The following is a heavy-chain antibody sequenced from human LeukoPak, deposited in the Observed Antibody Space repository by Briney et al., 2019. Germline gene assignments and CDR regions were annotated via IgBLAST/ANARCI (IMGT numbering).Heavy chain of an antibody. J-gene: IGHJ6*03. CDR2: IKQDGSEK. Sequence: GGSLRLSCAASGFTFSNYWMTWVRQAPGKGREWVADIKQDGSEKLYVKSVRGRFTISRDNAKMSLFLQMNSLRAEDTAVYYCARDNGVVHGVYYMDVWGKGTTVTVS. D-gene: IGHD3-3*01. CDR3: ARDNGVVHGVYYMDV. V-gene: IGHV3-7*01. CDR1: GFTFSNYW.